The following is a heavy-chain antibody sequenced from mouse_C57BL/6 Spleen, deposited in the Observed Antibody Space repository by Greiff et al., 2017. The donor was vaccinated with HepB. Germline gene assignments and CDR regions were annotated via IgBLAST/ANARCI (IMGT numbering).Heavy chain of an antibody. CDR2: IDPETGGT. J-gene: IGHJ3*01. CDR3: ESGVYYPAWFAY. D-gene: IGHD1-1*01. V-gene: IGHV1-15*01. CDR1: GYTFTDYE. Sequence: QVQLQQSGAELVRPGASVTLSCKASGYTFTDYEMHWVKQTPVHGLEWIGAIDPETGGTAYNQKFKGKAILTADKSSSKAYMALRSLTSADSDVYYCESGVYYPAWFAYWGQGTLVTVSA.